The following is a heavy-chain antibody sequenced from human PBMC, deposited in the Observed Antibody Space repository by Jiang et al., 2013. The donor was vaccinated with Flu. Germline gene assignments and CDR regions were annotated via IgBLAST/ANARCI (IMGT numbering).Heavy chain of an antibody. D-gene: IGHD2-15*01. CDR2: ISGSGGST. CDR1: GFTFSNYA. V-gene: IGHV3-23*01. J-gene: IGHJ6*02. CDR3: ARLGYCSSSSCLFYGMDV. Sequence: VQLLESGGGLVQPGGSLRLSCASSGFTFSNYAMSWVRQAPGKGLEWVSAISGSGGSTYYADSVRGRFTISRDNSKNTLYLQMNSLRADDTAVYYCARLGYCSSSSCLFYGMDVWGQGTTVTVSS.